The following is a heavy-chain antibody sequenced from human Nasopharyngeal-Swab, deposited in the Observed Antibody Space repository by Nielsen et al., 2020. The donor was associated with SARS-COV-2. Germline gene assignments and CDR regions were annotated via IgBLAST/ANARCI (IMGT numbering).Heavy chain of an antibody. CDR3: ARGTGYSRLGYYFDY. V-gene: IGHV3-21*01. CDR1: GLTFSSYS. Sequence: GESLKISCAASGLTFSSYSMNWVRQAPGKGLEWVSSISSSSSYIYYADSVKGRFTISRDNAKNSLYLQMNSLRAEDTAVYYCARGTGYSRLGYYFDYWGQGTLVTVSS. CDR2: ISSSSSYI. D-gene: IGHD6-13*01. J-gene: IGHJ4*02.